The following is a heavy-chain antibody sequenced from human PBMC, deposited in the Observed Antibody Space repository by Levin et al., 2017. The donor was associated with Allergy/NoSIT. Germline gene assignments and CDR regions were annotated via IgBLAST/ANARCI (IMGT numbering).Heavy chain of an antibody. J-gene: IGHJ4*02. Sequence: GGSLRLSCAASGFIFSSYAMHWVRQAPGKGLEWVALISYDGSNKYYADSVKGRFTISRDNSKNTLYLQMNSLRVEDTAVYYCARVFFRGYCSGGTCSPEDYWGQGTLVTVSS. CDR2: ISYDGSNK. V-gene: IGHV3-30-3*01. CDR3: ARVFFRGYCSGGTCSPEDY. CDR1: GFIFSSYA. D-gene: IGHD2-15*01.